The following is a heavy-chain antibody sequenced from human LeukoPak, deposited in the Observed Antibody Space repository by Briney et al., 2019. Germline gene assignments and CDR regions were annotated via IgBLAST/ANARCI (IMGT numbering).Heavy chain of an antibody. J-gene: IGHJ5*02. Sequence: ASVKVSCKASGGTFSSYAISWVRQAPGQGLEWMGRIIPILGIANYAQKFQGRVTITADKSTSTAYMELSSLRSEDTAVYYCARRSGTDLHDNGDHGDWFDPWGQGTLVTVSS. V-gene: IGHV1-69*04. CDR2: IIPILGIA. D-gene: IGHD4-17*01. CDR3: ARRSGTDLHDNGDHGDWFDP. CDR1: GGTFSSYA.